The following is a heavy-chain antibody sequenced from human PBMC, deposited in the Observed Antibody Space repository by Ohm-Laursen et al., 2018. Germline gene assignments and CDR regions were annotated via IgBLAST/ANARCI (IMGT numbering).Heavy chain of an antibody. CDR1: GFTFDDYA. CDR3: AKDCQPGRSLGCDY. V-gene: IGHV3-9*01. CDR2: ISWNSGSI. Sequence: SLRLSCSASGFTFDDYAMHWVRQAPGKGLEWVSGISWNSGSIGYADSVKGRFIISRDNAKNSLYLQMNSLRAEDTALYYCAKDCQPGRSLGCDYWGQGTMVTVSS. D-gene: IGHD1-14*01. J-gene: IGHJ4*02.